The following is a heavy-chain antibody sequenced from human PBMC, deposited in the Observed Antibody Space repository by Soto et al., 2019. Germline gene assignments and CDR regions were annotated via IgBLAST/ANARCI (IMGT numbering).Heavy chain of an antibody. Sequence: PSETLSLTCTVSGGSVNSYYWSWIRQPPGKGLEWIGYIFYSGSTKSNPSLKSRVTMSVDMSKNQFSLRLTSVTAADTAVYYCARVFPSYCGGDCSYFHSCGQGTLVTVSS. V-gene: IGHV4-59*02. CDR1: GGSVNSYY. J-gene: IGHJ4*02. D-gene: IGHD2-21*02. CDR3: ARVFPSYCGGDCSYFHS. CDR2: IFYSGST.